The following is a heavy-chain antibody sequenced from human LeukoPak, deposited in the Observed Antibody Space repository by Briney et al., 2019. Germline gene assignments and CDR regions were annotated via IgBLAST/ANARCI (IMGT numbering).Heavy chain of an antibody. D-gene: IGHD2-8*02. V-gene: IGHV1-2*02. J-gene: IGHJ4*02. Sequence: GSSVKFSCKASGYTFNDYYIHWVRQAPGQPLEWMRWVTPNSNGPNYAQSFQDRVTMTRDTSITTAYMELSSLTTDDTAVYYCARDRISTPYWELDNWGQGTLVIVSS. CDR2: VTPNSNGP. CDR1: GYTFNDYY. CDR3: ARDRISTPYWELDN.